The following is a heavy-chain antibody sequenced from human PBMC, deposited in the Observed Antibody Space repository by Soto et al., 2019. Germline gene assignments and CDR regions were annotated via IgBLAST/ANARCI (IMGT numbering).Heavy chain of an antibody. CDR2: IIPIFGTA. V-gene: IGHV1-69*06. Sequence: QVQLVQSGAEVKKPGSSVKVSCKASGGTFSSYAISWVRQAPGQGLEWMGWIIPIFGTANYAQKFQGRVTITADKSTSTAYMELSSLRSEDTAVYYCARDPPQIAAEGWFDPWGQGTLVTVSS. D-gene: IGHD6-13*01. CDR1: GGTFSSYA. CDR3: ARDPPQIAAEGWFDP. J-gene: IGHJ5*02.